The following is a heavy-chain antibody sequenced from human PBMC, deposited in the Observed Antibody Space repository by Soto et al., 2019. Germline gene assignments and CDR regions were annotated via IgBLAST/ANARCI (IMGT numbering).Heavy chain of an antibody. Sequence: AGGSLSLSCEGFGYTFRGYGMIWVRLAPGKGLECVSYISSDETIVNYADSVEGRFTISRDSAKNSLFLQMNSLRDEDTAVYYCVRGGGVGTTWGYYWGQGAQVTVSS. D-gene: IGHD1-26*01. CDR1: GYTFRGYG. V-gene: IGHV3-48*02. J-gene: IGHJ4*02. CDR2: ISSDETIV. CDR3: VRGGGVGTTWGYY.